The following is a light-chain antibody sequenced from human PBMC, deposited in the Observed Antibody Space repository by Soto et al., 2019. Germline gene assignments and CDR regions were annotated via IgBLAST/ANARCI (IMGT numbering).Light chain of an antibody. CDR1: QRISSY. V-gene: IGKV1-9*01. J-gene: IGKJ5*01. CDR2: AAS. Sequence: DIQLTHSPFFPASSVGDRGTTTCRASQRISSYLVWYQQKAGKAPKSLIYAASTLQTGGTSRFSGSGSGTEFTLTISSLQPEDSATYYCRQHNSFPITFGQGTRLEIK. CDR3: RQHNSFPIT.